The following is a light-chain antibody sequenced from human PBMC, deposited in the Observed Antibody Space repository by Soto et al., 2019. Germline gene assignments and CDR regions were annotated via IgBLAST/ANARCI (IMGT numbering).Light chain of an antibody. CDR3: QQYGSSLFT. CDR1: QYINTR. Sequence: EIVLTQSPATLSSFPGDRVTLSCRASQYINTRLAWYQHRPGQAPRLLIYGASSRATGIPDRFSGSGSGTDFTLTISRLEPEDFAVYYCQQYGSSLFTFGPGTKVDI. J-gene: IGKJ3*01. CDR2: GAS. V-gene: IGKV3-20*01.